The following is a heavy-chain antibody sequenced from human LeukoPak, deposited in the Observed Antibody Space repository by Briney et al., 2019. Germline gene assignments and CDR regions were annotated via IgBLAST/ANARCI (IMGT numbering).Heavy chain of an antibody. V-gene: IGHV3-30*18. CDR1: GFTFSSYG. CDR2: ISYDGSNK. D-gene: IGHD6-13*01. CDR3: AKDAAAGWFDP. J-gene: IGHJ5*02. Sequence: GRSLRLSCAASGFTFSSYGMHWVRQAPGKGLEWVAVISYDGSNKYYADSVKGRFTISRDNSKNTLYLQMNSLRAEDTAVYYCAKDAAAGWFDPWGQGTLVTVSS.